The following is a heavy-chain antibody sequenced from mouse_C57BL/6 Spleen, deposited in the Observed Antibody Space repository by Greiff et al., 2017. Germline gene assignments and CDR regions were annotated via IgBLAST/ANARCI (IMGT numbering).Heavy chain of an antibody. J-gene: IGHJ4*01. CDR2: IYPGDGDT. CDR3: ARTYDYDAYAMDY. V-gene: IGHV1-80*01. CDR1: GYAFSSYW. Sequence: QVQLQQSGAELVKPGASVKISCKASGYAFSSYWLNWVKQRPGKGLEWIGQIYPGDGDTNYNGKFKGKATLTADKSSSTAYMQLSSLTSEDSAVYFCARTYDYDAYAMDYWGQGTSVTVSS. D-gene: IGHD2-4*01.